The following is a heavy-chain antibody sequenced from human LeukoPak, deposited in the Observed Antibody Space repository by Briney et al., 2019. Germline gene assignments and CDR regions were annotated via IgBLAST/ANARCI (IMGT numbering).Heavy chain of an antibody. CDR3: ARDNHYYMDV. V-gene: IGHV3-30*04. CDR2: ISYDGSNK. CDR1: GFTFSSYA. D-gene: IGHD1-14*01. J-gene: IGHJ6*03. Sequence: GGSLRLSCAASGFTFSSYAMHWVRQAPGKGLEWVAVISYDGSNKYYADSVKGRFTISRDNSKNTLYLQMNSLRADDTAVYYCARDNHYYMDVWGKGTTVTVSS.